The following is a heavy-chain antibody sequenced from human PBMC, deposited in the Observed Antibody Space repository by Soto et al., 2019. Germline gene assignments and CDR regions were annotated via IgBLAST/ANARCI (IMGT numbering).Heavy chain of an antibody. V-gene: IGHV3-74*01. D-gene: IGHD2-8*01. CDR3: ARDRSYTNDY. Sequence: PGGSLRLSCAASGFTFSNSWMHWVRQAPGKGLVWVSYINSDGSTTTYADSVKGRFTISRDNAKNTVYLQITSLTAEDTAVYYCARDRSYTNDYWGQGTLVTVSS. J-gene: IGHJ4*02. CDR2: INSDGSTT. CDR1: GFTFSNSW.